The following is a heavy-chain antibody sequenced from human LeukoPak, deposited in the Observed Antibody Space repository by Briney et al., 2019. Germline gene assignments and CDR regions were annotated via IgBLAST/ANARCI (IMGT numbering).Heavy chain of an antibody. D-gene: IGHD6-19*01. CDR3: ARDASGWKLFDY. J-gene: IGHJ4*02. V-gene: IGHV3-21*01. CDR2: ISSSSSSYI. Sequence: KSGGSLRLSCAASGFTFSSYSMNWVRQAPGKGLEWVSSISSSSSSYIYYADSVKGRFTISRDNAKNSLYLQMNSLRAEDTAVYYCARDASGWKLFDYWGQGTLVTVSS. CDR1: GFTFSSYS.